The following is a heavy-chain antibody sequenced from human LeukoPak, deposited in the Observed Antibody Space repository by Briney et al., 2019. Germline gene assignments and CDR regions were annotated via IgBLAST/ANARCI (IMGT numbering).Heavy chain of an antibody. V-gene: IGHV3-7*01. CDR2: IKKDGSEK. CDR1: GFTFSSHR. J-gene: IGHJ4*02. CDR3: ARDLSGVTGYTYGRGIDY. Sequence: GGSLRLSCAASGFTFSSHRMSWVRQAPGKGLEWVANIKKDGSEKYYVDSVKGRFTVSRDNAKTSLYLQMNSLRAEDTAVYYCARDLSGVTGYTYGRGIDYWGQGTLVTVSS. D-gene: IGHD5-18*01.